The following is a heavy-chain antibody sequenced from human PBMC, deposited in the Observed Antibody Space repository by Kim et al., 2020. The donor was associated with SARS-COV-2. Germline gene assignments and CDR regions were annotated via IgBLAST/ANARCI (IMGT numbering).Heavy chain of an antibody. Sequence: ADSAKDRLNISRDNSKNTLYLHMNSLRTEDTAVYYCAKDLWSVSGYYYGYFDYWGQGTLVTVSS. CDR3: AKDLWSVSGYYYGYFDY. J-gene: IGHJ4*02. D-gene: IGHD3-22*01. V-gene: IGHV3-30*02.